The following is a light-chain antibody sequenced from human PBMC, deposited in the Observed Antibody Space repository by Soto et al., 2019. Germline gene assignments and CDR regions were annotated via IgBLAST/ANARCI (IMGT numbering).Light chain of an antibody. V-gene: IGLV2-11*01. CDR3: CSYAGSHTRV. J-gene: IGLJ3*02. CDR1: NGDISNYNF. CDR2: DVS. Sequence: QSALTQPRSVSGSPGQSVTMSCTGTNGDISNYNFVSWFPQHPGKAPKVMIYDVSKRPSGVPDRFSGSKSGNTASLTISGLQAEYEADYYCCSYAGSHTRVFGGGTQLTVL.